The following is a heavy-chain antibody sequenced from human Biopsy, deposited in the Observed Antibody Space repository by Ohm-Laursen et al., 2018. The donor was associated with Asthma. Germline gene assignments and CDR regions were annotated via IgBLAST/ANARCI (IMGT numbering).Heavy chain of an antibody. CDR1: GTHFGSYN. Sequence: SSLRLSRSASGTHFGSYNMHWARQAPGKGLEWVAVITFDGSTQHYGDSVKGRFTISRDNSKNMLFLQMNSLRAEDTAVYYCSRDTLGYYFDIWGQGTQVTVSS. CDR2: ITFDGSTQ. J-gene: IGHJ4*02. CDR3: SRDTLGYYFDI. D-gene: IGHD6-13*01. V-gene: IGHV3-30-3*01.